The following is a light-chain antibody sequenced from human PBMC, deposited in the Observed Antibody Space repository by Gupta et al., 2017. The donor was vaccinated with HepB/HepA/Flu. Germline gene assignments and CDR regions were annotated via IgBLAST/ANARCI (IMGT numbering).Light chain of an antibody. CDR1: QALSRTY. Sequence: DIVLTQSPGTPSLSPGERATLFCRASQALSRTYLGWYQQKPGQAPRLLIYATSTRATGVPDRFSGSGSRTDFTLTISRLEPEDFAVYYCQQYGTSPPWTFGQGTKVEI. CDR3: QQYGTSPPWT. J-gene: IGKJ1*01. V-gene: IGKV3-20*01. CDR2: ATS.